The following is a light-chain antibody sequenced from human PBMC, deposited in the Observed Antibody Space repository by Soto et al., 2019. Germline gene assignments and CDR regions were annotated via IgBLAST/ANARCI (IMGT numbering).Light chain of an antibody. CDR3: QTFDTSLSGYV. Sequence: QSVLTQPPSVSGAPGQRVTISCTGSSSKIGAGYAVHWYQHLPGTAPKVLIYDNSNRPSGVPDRFSGSKSGTSASLAIAGLRAEDEADYYCQTFDTSLSGYVFGTGTKLTVL. CDR1: SSKIGAGYA. V-gene: IGLV1-40*01. CDR2: DNS. J-gene: IGLJ1*01.